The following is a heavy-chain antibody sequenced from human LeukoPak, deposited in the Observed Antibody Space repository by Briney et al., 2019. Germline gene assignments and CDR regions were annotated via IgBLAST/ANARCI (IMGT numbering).Heavy chain of an antibody. CDR2: IYTSGST. D-gene: IGHD4-17*01. J-gene: IGHJ4*02. V-gene: IGHV4-4*07. CDR1: GGSISSYY. Sequence: SETLSLTCTVSGGSISSYYWSWIRQPAGKGLEWIGRIYTSGSTNYNPSLKSRVTMSVDTSKNQFSLKLSSVTAADTAVYYCARDRWDDYGLPVAFDYWGQGTLVTVSS. CDR3: ARDRWDDYGLPVAFDY.